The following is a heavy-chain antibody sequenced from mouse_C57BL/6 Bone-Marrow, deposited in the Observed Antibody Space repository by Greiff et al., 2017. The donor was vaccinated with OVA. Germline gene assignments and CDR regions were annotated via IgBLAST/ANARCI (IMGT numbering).Heavy chain of an antibody. D-gene: IGHD1-1*01. CDR1: GFTFSSYA. CDR2: ISSGGGYT. Sequence: EVKLVESGEGLVKPGGSLKLSCAASGFTFSSYAMSWVRQTPEKRLEWVAYISSGGGYTYYADTVKGRSTLSRDNARNTLYLQMSSLKSEDTAVYYCARGGDYGSSPFAYWGQGTTLTVSA. CDR3: ARGGDYGSSPFAY. J-gene: IGHJ2*01. V-gene: IGHV5S21*01.